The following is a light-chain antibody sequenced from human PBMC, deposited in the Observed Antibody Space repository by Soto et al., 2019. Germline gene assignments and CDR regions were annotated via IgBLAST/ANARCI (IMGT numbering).Light chain of an antibody. J-gene: IGLJ1*01. V-gene: IGLV2-8*01. CDR1: GSDVGGYNF. CDR2: EVT. CDR3: ASYAGGNQV. Sequence: QSAVTQPPSASGSPGQSVTISCTGTGSDVGGYNFVSWYQHHPGKAPKLMIYEVTRRPSGVPDRFSGSKSANTASLTVSGLVAEDEADYYCASYAGGNQVFGTGTKVTVL.